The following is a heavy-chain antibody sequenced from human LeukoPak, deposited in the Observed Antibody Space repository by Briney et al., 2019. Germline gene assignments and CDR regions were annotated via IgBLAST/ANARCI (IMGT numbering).Heavy chain of an antibody. CDR1: GFTFSNAW. CDR3: TPFLLFGELLSDY. CDR2: IKSKTDGGTT. D-gene: IGHD3-10*01. J-gene: IGHJ4*02. Sequence: GGSLRLSCAASGFTFSNAWMSWVRQAPGKGLEWVGRIKSKTDGGTTDYAAPVKGRFTISRDDSKNTLYLQMNSLKTEDTAVYYCTPFLLFGELLSDYWGQGTLVTVSS. V-gene: IGHV3-15*01.